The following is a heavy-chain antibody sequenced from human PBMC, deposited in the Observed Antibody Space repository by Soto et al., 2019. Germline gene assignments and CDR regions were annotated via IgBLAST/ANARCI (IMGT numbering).Heavy chain of an antibody. CDR1: GFAFSDSASGFAFSDSA. D-gene: IGHD5-18*01. J-gene: IGHJ4*02. Sequence: EVQLVESGGGLVQPGGSLKLSCAASGFAFSDSASGFAFSDSAIHWVRQASGKGLEWIGRIRGKRGNDGTAYAASVKGRFTISRDDSKTTTYLQMNSLKIEDTAVYYCTRRRDCTAVDPLDDWGQGTLVTVSS. CDR3: TRRRDCTAVDPLDD. CDR2: IRGKRGNDGT. V-gene: IGHV3-73*02.